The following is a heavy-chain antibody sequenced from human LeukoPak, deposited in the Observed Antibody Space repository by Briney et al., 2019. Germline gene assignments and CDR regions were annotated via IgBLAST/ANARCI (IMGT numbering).Heavy chain of an antibody. CDR3: ARGPASSGWYYFDY. Sequence: SETLSLTCTVSGASISSYYWSWLRQPPGKGLDWIGYIYYSGSTNYNPSLKSRVTISVDTSKNQFSLKLYSVTAADTAVYYCARGPASSGWYYFDYWGQGTLVTVSS. CDR2: IYYSGST. CDR1: GASISSYY. J-gene: IGHJ4*02. V-gene: IGHV4-59*01. D-gene: IGHD6-19*01.